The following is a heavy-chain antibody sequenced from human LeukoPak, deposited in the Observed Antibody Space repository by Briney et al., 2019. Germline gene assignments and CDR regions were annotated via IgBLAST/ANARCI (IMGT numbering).Heavy chain of an antibody. CDR2: ISRSGDSI. V-gene: IGHV3-11*04. D-gene: IGHD1-14*01. CDR1: GFSFSNHY. J-gene: IGHJ4*02. CDR3: ARDGDQMYEVYDY. Sequence: GGSLTLSCAASGFSFSNHYKGWIRQAPGEGGEGVAYISRSGDSIHYADSVKGRFTISRDNAKNFLFLEMNSPRAEDTAVYYCARDGDQMYEVYDYWGQGTLVTVSS.